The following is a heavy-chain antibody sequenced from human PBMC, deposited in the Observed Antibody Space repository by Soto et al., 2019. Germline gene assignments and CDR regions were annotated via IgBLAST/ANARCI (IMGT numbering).Heavy chain of an antibody. CDR1: GFTFGTYA. V-gene: IGHV3-23*01. D-gene: IGHD4-17*01. CDR2: ISGTGGNT. Sequence: EVQLLESGGKLVQPGGSLRLSCAASGFTFGTYAMTWVRQAPGKGLEWVSVISGTGGNTYYADSVKGRFTISRDNSKNMLYLQIHSLRADDTAIYYCAKLIFSYGDNDALDIWGQGTMVTVSS. CDR3: AKLIFSYGDNDALDI. J-gene: IGHJ3*02.